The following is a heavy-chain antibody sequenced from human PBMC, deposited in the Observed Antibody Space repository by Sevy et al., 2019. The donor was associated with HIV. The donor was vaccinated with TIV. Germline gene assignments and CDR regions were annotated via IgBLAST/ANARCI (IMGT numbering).Heavy chain of an antibody. CDR2: IKQDGSEK. CDR3: TTRGIAAAGTDYYYYMDV. V-gene: IGHV3-7*01. CDR1: GFTFSSYW. J-gene: IGHJ6*03. D-gene: IGHD6-13*01. Sequence: GGSLRLSCAASGFTFSSYWMSWVRQAPGKGLEWMANIKQDGSEKYYVDSVKGRFTISRDNAKNSLYLQMNSLRAEDTAVYYCTTRGIAAAGTDYYYYMDVWGKGTTVTVSS.